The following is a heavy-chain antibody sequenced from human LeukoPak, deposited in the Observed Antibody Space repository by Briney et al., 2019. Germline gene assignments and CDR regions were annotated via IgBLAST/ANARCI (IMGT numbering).Heavy chain of an antibody. V-gene: IGHV1-46*01. D-gene: IGHD2-2*01. CDR3: ARDPNPQYCSSTSCSIWFDP. J-gene: IGHJ5*02. CDR1: GYTFTSYD. CDR2: INPSGGST. Sequence: ASVKVSCKASGYTFTSYDINWVRQAPGQGLEWMGIINPSGGSTSYAQKFQGRVTITADESTSTAYMELSSLRSEDTAVYYCARDPNPQYCSSTSCSIWFDPWGQGTLVTVSS.